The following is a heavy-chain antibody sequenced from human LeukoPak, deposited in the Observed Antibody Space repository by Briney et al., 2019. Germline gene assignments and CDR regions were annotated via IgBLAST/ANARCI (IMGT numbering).Heavy chain of an antibody. Sequence: GGSLRLSCAASGFTVSSNYMSWVRQAPGEGLEWVSFIYSGSSTYYADSLQGRFTISRDNSKTTLYLQMNSLRADDTAVYYCARKGTVTTFEDWGQGTLVTVSS. CDR2: IYSGSST. CDR3: ARKGTVTTFED. CDR1: GFTVSSNY. J-gene: IGHJ4*02. V-gene: IGHV3-66*01. D-gene: IGHD4-17*01.